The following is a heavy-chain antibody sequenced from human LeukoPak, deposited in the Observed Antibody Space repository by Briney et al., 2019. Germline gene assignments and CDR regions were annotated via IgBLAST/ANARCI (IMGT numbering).Heavy chain of an antibody. CDR3: ARHVSSMVRGLMYFDY. Sequence: SETLSLTCTVSGGSISSTTYYWGWIRQPPGKGLEWMGRIYYSGSTYYNPSLKSRVTISVDTSKNQFSLKLNSVTAADTAVYYCARHVSSMVRGLMYFDYWGQGTLVTVSS. CDR2: IYYSGST. V-gene: IGHV4-39*01. D-gene: IGHD3-10*01. J-gene: IGHJ4*02. CDR1: GGSISSTTYY.